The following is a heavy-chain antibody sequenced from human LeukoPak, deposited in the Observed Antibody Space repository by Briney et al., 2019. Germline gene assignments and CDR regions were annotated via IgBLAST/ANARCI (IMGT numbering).Heavy chain of an antibody. CDR3: ARAVGAAYYFDY. CDR1: GYTFTSYY. J-gene: IGHJ4*02. D-gene: IGHD1-26*01. Sequence: GASVKVSCKASGYTFTSYYMHWVRQAPGQGLEWMGIINPSGGSTSYAQKFQGRVTMTRDTSTSTVYMELSGLRSEDTAVYYCARAVGAAYYFDYWGQGTLVTVSS. CDR2: INPSGGST. V-gene: IGHV1-46*01.